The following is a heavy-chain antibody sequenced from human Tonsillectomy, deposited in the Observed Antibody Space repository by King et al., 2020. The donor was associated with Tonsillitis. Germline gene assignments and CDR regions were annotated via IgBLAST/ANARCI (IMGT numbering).Heavy chain of an antibody. Sequence: VQLVESGGGVVQPGRSLRPSCAASGFTFSSYGMHWVRQASGKGLEGVAVILYDGSNEYYADSGKGRFTISRDNSKNTLYVQMNSLRAEDTAVYYCAKDSSSSQYYLDDWGQGTLVTVSA. J-gene: IGHJ4*02. CDR2: ILYDGSNE. D-gene: IGHD6-6*01. CDR3: AKDSSSSQYYLDD. V-gene: IGHV3-30*18. CDR1: GFTFSSYG.